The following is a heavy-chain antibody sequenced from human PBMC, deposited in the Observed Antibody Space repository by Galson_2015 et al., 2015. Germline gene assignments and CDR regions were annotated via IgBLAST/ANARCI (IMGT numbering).Heavy chain of an antibody. J-gene: IGHJ4*02. CDR3: ARVHTAMVTDAFDY. CDR1: GDSVSSNSAA. D-gene: IGHD5-18*01. Sequence: CAISGDSVSSNSAAWNWIRQSPSRGLEWLGRTYYRSKWYNDYAVSVKSRITINPDTSKNQFSLQLNSVTPEDTAVYYCARVHTAMVTDAFDYWGQGTLVTVSS. CDR2: TYYRSKWYN. V-gene: IGHV6-1*01.